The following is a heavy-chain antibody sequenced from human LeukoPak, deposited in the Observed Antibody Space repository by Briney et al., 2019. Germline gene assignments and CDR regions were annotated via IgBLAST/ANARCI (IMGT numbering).Heavy chain of an antibody. CDR1: GGSISSGNYY. D-gene: IGHD3-10*01. CDR3: ARAGDGSGSYDNADYDY. V-gene: IGHV4-61*01. Sequence: SETLSLTCTVSGGSISSGNYYWSWIRQPPGKGLEWIGYIYYSGSTNYNPSLKSRVTISVDTSKNQFSLKLSSVTAADTAVYYCARAGDGSGSYDNADYDYWGQGTLVTVSS. CDR2: IYYSGST. J-gene: IGHJ4*02.